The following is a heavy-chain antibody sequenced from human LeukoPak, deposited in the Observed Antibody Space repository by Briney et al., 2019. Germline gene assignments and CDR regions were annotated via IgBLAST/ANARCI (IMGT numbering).Heavy chain of an antibody. D-gene: IGHD1-26*01. J-gene: IGHJ6*03. CDR1: GFTFSSYG. Sequence: PGGSLRLSCAASGFTFSSYGMHWVRQAPGKGLEWVAVISYDGSNKYYADSVKGRFTISRDNSKNTLYLQMNSLRAEDTAVYYCAKDYLGSTPTNCMDVWGKGTTVTVSS. V-gene: IGHV3-30*18. CDR3: AKDYLGSTPTNCMDV. CDR2: ISYDGSNK.